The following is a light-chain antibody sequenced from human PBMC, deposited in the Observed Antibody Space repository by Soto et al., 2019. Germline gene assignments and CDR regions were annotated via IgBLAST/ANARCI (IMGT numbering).Light chain of an antibody. CDR2: GAS. CDR1: QSVSSD. V-gene: IGKV3-15*01. CDR3: QQYNNWPLT. J-gene: IGKJ4*01. Sequence: EIVMTQSPATLSVSPGERATLSCRASQSVSSDFAWYQQKPGQAPRLLIYGASTRATGIPARFSGSGSGTEFTLTISRLQSEDFEVYYCQQYNNWPLTFGGGTKVDIK.